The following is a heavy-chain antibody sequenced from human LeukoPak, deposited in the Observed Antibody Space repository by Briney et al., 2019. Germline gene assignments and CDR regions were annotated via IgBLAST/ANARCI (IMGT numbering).Heavy chain of an antibody. CDR2: IYPGDSDP. V-gene: IGHV5-51*01. Sequence: GESLKISCKGSGYSFTNHWIGWVRQMPGKGLEWMGIIYPGDSDPRYSPSFQGQVTISADKSISTAYLQWSGLEASDTAMYYCARRYRDGYNHYYFDYWGQGTLVTVSS. D-gene: IGHD5-24*01. J-gene: IGHJ4*02. CDR3: ARRYRDGYNHYYFDY. CDR1: GYSFTNHW.